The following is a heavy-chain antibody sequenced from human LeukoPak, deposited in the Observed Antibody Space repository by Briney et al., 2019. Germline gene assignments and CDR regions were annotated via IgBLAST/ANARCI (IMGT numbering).Heavy chain of an antibody. J-gene: IGHJ4*02. CDR3: ARDKAIVAAGTGGYDY. Sequence: SETLSLTCTVSGGSISSGGYYWSWIRQHPGKGLEWIGYIYYSGSTYYNPSLKSRVTISVDTSKNQFSLKLSSVTAADTAVYYCARDKAIVAAGTGGYDYWGQGTLVTVSS. V-gene: IGHV4-31*03. D-gene: IGHD6-13*01. CDR1: GGSISSGGYY. CDR2: IYYSGST.